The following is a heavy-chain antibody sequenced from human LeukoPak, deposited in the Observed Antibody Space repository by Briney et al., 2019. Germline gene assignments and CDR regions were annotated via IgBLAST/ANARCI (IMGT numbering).Heavy chain of an antibody. CDR3: ARYKGSSSYSPADY. Sequence: GGSLRLSCAASEFTFSTYWMTWVRQAPGKGLEWVANINQDGSEKYYVDSVKGRFTISRDNAKNSLYLQMNSLRAEDTAVYYCARYKGSSSYSPADYWGQGTLVTVSS. CDR2: INQDGSEK. V-gene: IGHV3-7*01. J-gene: IGHJ4*02. D-gene: IGHD6-13*01. CDR1: EFTFSTYW.